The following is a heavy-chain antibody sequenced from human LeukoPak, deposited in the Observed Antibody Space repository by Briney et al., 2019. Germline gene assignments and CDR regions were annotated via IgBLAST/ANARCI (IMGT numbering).Heavy chain of an antibody. J-gene: IGHJ4*02. CDR1: GFTFTTSA. CDR3: ARDLGYCTNGVCHTRFDY. V-gene: IGHV1-58*01. CDR2: IVVGSGNT. Sequence: SVKVSCKASGFTFTTSAVQWVRQARGQRLEWIGWIVVGSGNTNYAQKFQERLTITRDMSTSTAYMELSSLRSEDTAVYYCARDLGYCTNGVCHTRFDYWGQGTLVAVSS. D-gene: IGHD2-8*01.